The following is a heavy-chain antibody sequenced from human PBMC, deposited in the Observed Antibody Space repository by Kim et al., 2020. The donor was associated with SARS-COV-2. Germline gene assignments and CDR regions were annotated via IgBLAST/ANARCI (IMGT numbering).Heavy chain of an antibody. CDR3: ARHSTYGHFDY. CDR2: IYYSGNT. J-gene: IGHJ4*02. D-gene: IGHD2-2*01. CDR1: GGSISSFY. V-gene: IGHV4-59*08. Sequence: SETLSLTCTVSGGSISSFYWSWIRQPPGKGLEWIGYIYYSGNTTYNPSLQSRLIISADTSKNHFSLNLNSVTAADTTVYFCARHSTYGHFDYWGQGTLVTVSS.